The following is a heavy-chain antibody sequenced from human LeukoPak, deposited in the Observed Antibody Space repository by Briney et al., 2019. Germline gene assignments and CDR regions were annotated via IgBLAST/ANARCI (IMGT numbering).Heavy chain of an antibody. CDR3: AGISTLAEAGRHFDY. Sequence: GSLRLSCAASGFTFSSYTMNWVRQPPGTGLEWIGSIYYSGTTYYNPSLKSRVTISVATSRNQFSLKLSSVTAADTAVYYCAGISTLAEAGRHFDYWGQGTLVTVSS. D-gene: IGHD6-19*01. CDR1: GFTFSSYT. CDR2: IYYSGTT. V-gene: IGHV4-59*05. J-gene: IGHJ4*02.